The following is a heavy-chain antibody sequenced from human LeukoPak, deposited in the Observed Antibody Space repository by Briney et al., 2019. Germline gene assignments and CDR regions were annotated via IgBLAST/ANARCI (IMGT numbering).Heavy chain of an antibody. CDR2: ISSGVSTI. V-gene: IGHV3-11*01. Sequence: PGGSLRLSCAVSGFTFSDYYMSWIRQAPGKGLEWVSYISSGVSTISHADSVKGRFTISRDNAENSLYLQMNSLRAEDTAVYYCAGRAAAGRCFDYWGQGTLVTVSS. D-gene: IGHD6-13*01. CDR1: GFTFSDYY. CDR3: AGRAAAGRCFDY. J-gene: IGHJ4*02.